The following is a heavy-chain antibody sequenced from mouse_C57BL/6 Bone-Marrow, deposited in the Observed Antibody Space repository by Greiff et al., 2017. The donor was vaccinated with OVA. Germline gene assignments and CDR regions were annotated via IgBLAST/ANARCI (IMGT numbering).Heavy chain of an antibody. D-gene: IGHD2-4*01. CDR1: GFTFSSYG. J-gene: IGHJ2*01. V-gene: IGHV5-6*01. CDR2: ISSGGSYT. CDR3: ARPYYDYDGNYFDY. Sequence: VQLKESGGDLVKPGGSLKLSCAASGFTFSSYGMSWVRQTPDKRLEWVATISSGGSYTYYPDSVKGRFTISRDNAKNTLYLQMSSLKSEDTAMYYCARPYYDYDGNYFDYWGQGTTLTVSS.